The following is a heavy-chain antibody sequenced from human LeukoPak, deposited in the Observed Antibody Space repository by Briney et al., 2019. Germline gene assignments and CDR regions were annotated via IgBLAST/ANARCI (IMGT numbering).Heavy chain of an antibody. J-gene: IGHJ5*02. D-gene: IGHD6-13*01. V-gene: IGHV6-1*01. CDR3: ARAFGQQAYNWFDP. CDR2: TYYRSKLYN. Sequence: SQTLSLTCAISGDSFSSNSAAWNWLRQSPSRGLEWLGSTYYRSKLYNDYAGCVKSLITKNPDKSKNQFSLQLNSVPPEDTAVYYCARAFGQQAYNWFDPWGQGTLVTVSS. CDR1: GDSFSSNSAA.